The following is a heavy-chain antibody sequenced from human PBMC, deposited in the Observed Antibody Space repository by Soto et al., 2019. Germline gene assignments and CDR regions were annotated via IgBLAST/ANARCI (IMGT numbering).Heavy chain of an antibody. CDR1: GGSISSSNW. Sequence: QVQLQESGPGLVKPSGTLSLTCAVSGGSISSSNWWSWVRQPPGKGLEWIGEIYHSGSTNYNPSLQLRVTISVDKPKNQFAMKLSSVTAADAAVYYCARVVGGYYYGMDVWGQGTTVTVSS. J-gene: IGHJ6*02. CDR2: IYHSGST. V-gene: IGHV4-4*02. D-gene: IGHD2-2*01. CDR3: ARVVGGYYYGMDV.